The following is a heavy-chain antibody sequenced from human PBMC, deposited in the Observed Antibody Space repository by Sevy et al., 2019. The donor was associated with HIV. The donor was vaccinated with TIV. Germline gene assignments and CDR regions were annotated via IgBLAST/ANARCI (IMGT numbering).Heavy chain of an antibody. CDR3: ARDDHCSGGSCYSHYYYGMDV. CDR2: ISAYNGNT. V-gene: IGHV1-18*01. Sequence: ASVKVSCKASGYTFTSYGISWVRQAPGQGLEWMGWISAYNGNTNYAQKLQGRVTMTTDTSTGTAYMELRSLRSDDTAVYYCARDDHCSGGSCYSHYYYGMDVWGQGTTVTVSS. D-gene: IGHD2-15*01. CDR1: GYTFTSYG. J-gene: IGHJ6*02.